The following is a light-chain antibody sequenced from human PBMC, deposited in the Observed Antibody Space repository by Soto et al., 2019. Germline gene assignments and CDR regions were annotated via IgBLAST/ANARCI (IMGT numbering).Light chain of an antibody. CDR3: GTWDSSLSALV. CDR2: ENN. V-gene: IGLV1-51*02. Sequence: QSVLTQPPSVSAAPGQRVTISCSGSSSNIGNNYVSWYQQLPGTAPKLLMYENNKRPSGIPDRFSGSKSGTSATLGITGLQTGDEADYYCGTWDSSLSALVFGGGTKVTVL. CDR1: SSNIGNNY. J-gene: IGLJ2*01.